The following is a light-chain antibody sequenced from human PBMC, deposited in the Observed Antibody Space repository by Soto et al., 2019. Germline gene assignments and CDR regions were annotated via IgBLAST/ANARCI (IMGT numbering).Light chain of an antibody. CDR3: QQYNSYPWT. Sequence: DIPMTQSPSTLSASVGDRVTITCRASQNIDRWLAWYQQKPGKAPNLLIYAASNLESGVPSRFSGSGSGTEFPPTISSLRPDDFATYYCQQYNSYPWTFGQGTKVEIK. V-gene: IGKV1-5*03. J-gene: IGKJ1*01. CDR2: AAS. CDR1: QNIDRW.